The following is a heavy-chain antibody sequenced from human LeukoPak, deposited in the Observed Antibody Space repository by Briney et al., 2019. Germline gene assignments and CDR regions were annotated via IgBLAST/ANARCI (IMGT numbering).Heavy chain of an antibody. Sequence: SETLSLTCTVSGGSITSSSYYWGWIRQPPGKGLEWIGSIYYSGSTHYNPSLKSRVTISIDTSKNQFSLRLSSVSAADTAVYHCARHAIGYCSSTSCALLGLSQVFDYWGQGTLVTVSS. CDR3: ARHAIGYCSSTSCALLGLSQVFDY. CDR2: IYYSGST. D-gene: IGHD2-2*01. CDR1: GGSITSSSYY. V-gene: IGHV4-39*07. J-gene: IGHJ4*02.